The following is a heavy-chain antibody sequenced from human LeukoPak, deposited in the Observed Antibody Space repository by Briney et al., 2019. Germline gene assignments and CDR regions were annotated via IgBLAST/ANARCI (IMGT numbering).Heavy chain of an antibody. Sequence: SETLSLTCAVYGGSFRGYYWSWIRQPPGKGLEWIGEINHSGSTNYNPSLKSRVTISVDTSKNQFSLKLSSVTAADTAVYYCATRNSGSYSIWGQGTMVTVSS. J-gene: IGHJ3*02. CDR3: ATRNSGSYSI. CDR1: GGSFRGYY. V-gene: IGHV4-34*01. CDR2: INHSGST. D-gene: IGHD1-26*01.